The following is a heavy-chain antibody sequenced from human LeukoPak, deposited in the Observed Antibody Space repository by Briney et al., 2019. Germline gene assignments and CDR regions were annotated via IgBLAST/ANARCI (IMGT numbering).Heavy chain of an antibody. CDR1: GFTFNSYA. Sequence: GGSLRLSCAASGFTFNSYAMSWVRQAPGKGLEWVSAISGSGGSTYYADSVKGRFTISRDNSKNTLYPQMNSLRAEDTAVYYCAKEGYSYGLYYFDYWGQGTLVTVPS. D-gene: IGHD5-18*01. CDR3: AKEGYSYGLYYFDY. V-gene: IGHV3-23*01. CDR2: ISGSGGST. J-gene: IGHJ4*02.